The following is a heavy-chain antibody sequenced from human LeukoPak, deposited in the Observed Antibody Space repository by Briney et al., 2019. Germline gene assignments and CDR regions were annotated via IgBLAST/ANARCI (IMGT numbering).Heavy chain of an antibody. Sequence: GGSLRLSCVASGFSFSSYSMNWVRQAPGKGLEWVSYITGSGSSTDYAASVKGRFIISRDNAKDSLFLQMSSLRVEDTAVYCCARGVGSVAGTTDYWGQGNLVTVSS. CDR2: ITGSGSST. D-gene: IGHD6-19*01. V-gene: IGHV3-48*04. J-gene: IGHJ4*02. CDR3: ARGVGSVAGTTDY. CDR1: GFSFSSYS.